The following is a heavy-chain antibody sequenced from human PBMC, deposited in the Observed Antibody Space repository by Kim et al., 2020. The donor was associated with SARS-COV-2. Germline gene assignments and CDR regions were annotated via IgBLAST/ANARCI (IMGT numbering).Heavy chain of an antibody. V-gene: IGHV3-72*01. CDR3: TRAAGSKTGMDV. CDR1: GLSVSDHY. CDR2: SRDKVNSYTT. J-gene: IGHJ6*02. D-gene: IGHD2-2*01. Sequence: GGSLRLSCAASGLSVSDHYMDWVRQAPGKGLEWVGRSRDKVNSYTTEYAASVKGRFTISRDESKNSLYLQMNSLETEDTAVYYCTRAAGSKTGMDVWGQGTTGTVS.